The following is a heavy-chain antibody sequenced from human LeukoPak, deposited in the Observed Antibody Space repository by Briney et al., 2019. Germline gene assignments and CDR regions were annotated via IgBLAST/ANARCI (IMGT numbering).Heavy chain of an antibody. CDR2: ISTAGSYI. D-gene: IGHD3/OR15-3a*01. J-gene: IGHJ4*02. CDR3: VRSDFQSGN. CDR1: GFTFSNYG. Sequence: PGGSLRVSCAASGFTFSNYGMSWVRQAPGKGLEWVSSISTAGSYIQYADVVKGRFTVSRDNAKNSLYLQMTRLRVDEKAVYDCVRSDFQSGNWGQGALVTVSS. V-gene: IGHV3-21*04.